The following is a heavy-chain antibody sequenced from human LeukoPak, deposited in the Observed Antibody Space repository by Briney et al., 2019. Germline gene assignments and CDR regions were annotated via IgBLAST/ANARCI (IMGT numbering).Heavy chain of an antibody. CDR1: GFTFSSYS. CDR2: ISSSSSYI. Sequence: GGSLRLFCAASGFTFSSYSMNWVRQAPGKGLEWVSSISSSSSYIYYADSVKGRFTISRDNAKNSLYLQMNSLRAEDTAVYYCARDASHCGGDCYPDYWGQGTLVTVSS. CDR3: ARDASHCGGDCYPDY. V-gene: IGHV3-21*03. J-gene: IGHJ4*02. D-gene: IGHD2-21*02.